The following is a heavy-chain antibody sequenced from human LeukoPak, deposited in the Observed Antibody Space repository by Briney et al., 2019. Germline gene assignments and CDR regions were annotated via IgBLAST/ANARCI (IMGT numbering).Heavy chain of an antibody. V-gene: IGHV4-59*02. D-gene: IGHD7-27*01. J-gene: IGHJ4*02. CDR3: ASRKLGNDY. CDR2: IYYAGT. CDR1: GGSVSDYY. Sequence: SETLSLTCTVSGGSVSDYYWSWIRQSPGKGLEWIGYIYYAGTSYNPSLKSRVTISADTSKNQFSLNLSSVTAADTAVYYCASRKLGNDYWGQGTLVTVSS.